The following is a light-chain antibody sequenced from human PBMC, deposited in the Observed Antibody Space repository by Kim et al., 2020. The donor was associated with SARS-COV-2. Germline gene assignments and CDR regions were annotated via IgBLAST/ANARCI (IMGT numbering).Light chain of an antibody. CDR2: RNN. CDR1: NSNIGSNI. V-gene: IGLV1-44*01. J-gene: IGLJ3*02. Sequence: QAVVTQPPSASGTAGQRVTISCSGSNSNIGSNIVNWYQQFPGTAPKLLINRNNQRPSGVPDRFSGSKSGTSASLAISGLQSEDEADYYCAAWDDSLNAWVFGGGTKLTVL. CDR3: AAWDDSLNAWV.